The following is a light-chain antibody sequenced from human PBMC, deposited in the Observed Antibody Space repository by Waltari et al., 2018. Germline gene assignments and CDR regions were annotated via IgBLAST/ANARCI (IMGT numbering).Light chain of an antibody. CDR2: LAS. CDR1: QSLLHSNGYNY. Sequence: DIVMTQSPLSLPVTPGEPASLPCRSSQSLLHSNGYNYSDWYLQKPGQSPQVLIYLASYRASGVPDRFSGSGSGTEFTLKISRVEAEDVGVYYCMQARQTPWTFGQGTKVEIK. V-gene: IGKV2-28*01. J-gene: IGKJ1*01. CDR3: MQARQTPWT.